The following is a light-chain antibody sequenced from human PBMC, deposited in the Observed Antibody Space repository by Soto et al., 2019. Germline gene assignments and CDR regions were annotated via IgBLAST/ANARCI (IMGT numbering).Light chain of an antibody. Sequence: EKVMTQSPASLSVSPGERATLSCRASENVKNKLAWYQQKPGQAPRLLIYDAFTRATGIPARFSGSASGTEFTLSISSLQSEDLAVYYCQQYDDWPLTLGGGTKVEIK. CDR3: QQYDDWPLT. V-gene: IGKV3-15*01. CDR1: ENVKNK. J-gene: IGKJ4*01. CDR2: DAF.